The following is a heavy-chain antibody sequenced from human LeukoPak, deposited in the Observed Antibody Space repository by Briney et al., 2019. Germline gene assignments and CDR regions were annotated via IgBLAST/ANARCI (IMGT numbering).Heavy chain of an antibody. D-gene: IGHD6-6*01. V-gene: IGHV3-30-3*01. CDR2: ISYDGSNK. J-gene: IGHJ4*02. Sequence: GGSLRLSCAASGFTFSSNAMHWVRQAPGKGLEWVAVISYDGSNKYYADSVKGRFTISRDNSKNTLYLQMNSLRAEDTAVYYCARDRQAYFDYWGQGTLVTVSS. CDR3: ARDRQAYFDY. CDR1: GFTFSSNA.